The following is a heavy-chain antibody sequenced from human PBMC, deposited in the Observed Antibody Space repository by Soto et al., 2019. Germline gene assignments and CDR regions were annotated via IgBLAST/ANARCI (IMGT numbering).Heavy chain of an antibody. J-gene: IGHJ4*02. D-gene: IGHD1-1*01. CDR3: ARDNSAANGVLDH. CDR1: GYTFTNYY. CDR2: INPSAPSA. Sequence: QVQLVQSGAEVKNPGASVKLSCKASGYTFTNYYLHWVRQAPGQGLEWVGMINPSAPSASYAQKLRGRLTMDRDTSTTTVYMELSRLTSEDTAVYYCARDNSAANGVLDHWGLGTLVTVSS. V-gene: IGHV1-46*04.